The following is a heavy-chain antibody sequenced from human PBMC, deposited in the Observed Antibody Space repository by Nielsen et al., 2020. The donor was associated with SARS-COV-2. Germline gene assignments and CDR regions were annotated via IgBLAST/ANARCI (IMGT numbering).Heavy chain of an antibody. CDR1: GYTFTGYY. D-gene: IGHD2-2*01. CDR2: INPNSGGT. V-gene: IGHV1-2*06. CDR3: ARGPYCSSTSCRYNWFDP. Sequence: ASVKVSCKASGYTFTGYYMHWVRQAPGQGLEWMGRINPNSGGTNYAQKFQGRVTMTRDTSISTAYMELSSLRSEDTAVYYCARGPYCSSTSCRYNWFDPWGQGTLVTVSS. J-gene: IGHJ5*02.